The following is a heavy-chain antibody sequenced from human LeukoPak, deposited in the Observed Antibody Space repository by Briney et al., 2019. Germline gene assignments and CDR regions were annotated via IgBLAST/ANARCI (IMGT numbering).Heavy chain of an antibody. J-gene: IGHJ4*02. CDR2: ISGSGDDT. CDR1: GFTFSSYF. D-gene: IGHD2-2*03. Sequence: GGSLRLSCAASGFTFSSYFMTWVRQAPGKGLEWVSAISGSGDDTYYADSVKGRFTISRDNSKNTLYLQMNSLRAGDTAVYYCAKVSYGYCSSTSCYALDYWGQGTLVTVSS. CDR3: AKVSYGYCSSTSCYALDY. V-gene: IGHV3-23*01.